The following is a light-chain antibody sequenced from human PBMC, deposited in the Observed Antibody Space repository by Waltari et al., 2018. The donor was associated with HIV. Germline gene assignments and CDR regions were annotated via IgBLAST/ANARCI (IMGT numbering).Light chain of an antibody. CDR3: QQAKTFPHT. J-gene: IGKJ4*01. CDR2: EAS. Sequence: DIQMTQSPPSVSASVGDRVSITCRASQAIGTSFAWYQRGPGKVPNLLIYEASRMTIVVPSRFSGSGSGTLFFLNTSDLQPEDFATYYCQQAKTFPHTFGGGTRV. CDR1: QAIGTS. V-gene: IGKV1-12*01.